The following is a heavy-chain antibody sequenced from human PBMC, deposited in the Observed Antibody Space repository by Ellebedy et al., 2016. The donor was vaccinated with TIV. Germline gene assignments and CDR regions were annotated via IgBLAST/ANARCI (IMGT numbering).Heavy chain of an antibody. V-gene: IGHV3-23*01. CDR2: FSGSGDSI. Sequence: GESLKISCAASGFTFSNHAMYWVRQAPGKGLDWVSGFSGSGDSIYYADSVKGRFTISRDNSKNTLYLQMNSLRVEDTAVYYCAKGLTFESRLDYWGQGTLVTV. CDR1: GFTFSNHA. D-gene: IGHD2/OR15-2a*01. J-gene: IGHJ4*02. CDR3: AKGLTFESRLDY.